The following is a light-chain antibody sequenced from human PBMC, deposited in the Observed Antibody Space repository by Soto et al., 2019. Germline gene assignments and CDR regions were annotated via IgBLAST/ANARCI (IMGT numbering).Light chain of an antibody. CDR3: QQYYRIPQT. J-gene: IGKJ2*01. V-gene: IGKV4-1*01. CDR1: QTVLYSSNNKNY. CDR2: WAS. Sequence: DIVMTQSPDSLAVSLGERATINCKSSQTVLYSSNNKNYLAWYHQKPGQPPKLLIYWASTRESGVPDRFSGSGSGTDFTLTISSLQAEDVAVYYCQQYYRIPQTFGQGTKLEI.